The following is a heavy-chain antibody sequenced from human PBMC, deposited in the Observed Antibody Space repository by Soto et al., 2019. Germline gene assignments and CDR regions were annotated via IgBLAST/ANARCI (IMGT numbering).Heavy chain of an antibody. CDR2: ISAYNGNT. D-gene: IGHD6-19*01. CDR1: GYTFTSYG. J-gene: IGHJ3*02. V-gene: IGHV1-18*01. Sequence: GASVKVSCKASGYTFTSYGISWVRQAPGQGLEWMGWISAYNGNTNYAQKLQGRVTMTTDTSTSTAYMELRSLRSDDTAVYYCARDSSGWYLGAFDIWGQGTMVTVSS. CDR3: ARDSSGWYLGAFDI.